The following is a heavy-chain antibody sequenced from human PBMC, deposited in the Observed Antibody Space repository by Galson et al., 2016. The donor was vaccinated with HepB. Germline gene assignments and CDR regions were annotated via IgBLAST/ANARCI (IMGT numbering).Heavy chain of an antibody. V-gene: IGHV1-2*02. CDR2: INPDTGAS. D-gene: IGHD2-15*01. J-gene: IGHJ3*01. CDR1: GYSLSDYN. Sequence: SVKVSCKASGYSLSDYNLHWVRQAPGQGLEWMGWINPDTGASNCTQRFQGRVFMASDTSISTAYLELRSPRSGDTATYYCAREGDIVVPVSADDAFDLWGQGTMVTV. CDR3: AREGDIVVPVSADDAFDL.